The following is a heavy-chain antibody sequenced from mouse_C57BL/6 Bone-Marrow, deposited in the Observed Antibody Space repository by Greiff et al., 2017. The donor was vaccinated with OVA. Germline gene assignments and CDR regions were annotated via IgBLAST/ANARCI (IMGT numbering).Heavy chain of an antibody. J-gene: IGHJ2*01. V-gene: IGHV1-42*01. Sequence: VQLQQSGPELVKPGASVTISCKASGYSFTGYYMNWVKQSPEKSLEWIGEINPSTGGTTYNQKFKAKATLTVDKSSSTAYMQLKGLTSEDSAVYYCARGRGGYWGQGTTLTVSS. CDR2: INPSTGGT. CDR1: GYSFTGYY. CDR3: ARGRGGY.